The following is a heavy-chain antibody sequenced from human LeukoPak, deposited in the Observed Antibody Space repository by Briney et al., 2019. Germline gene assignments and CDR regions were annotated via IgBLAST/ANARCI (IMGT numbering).Heavy chain of an antibody. CDR2: IYPGDSDT. Sequence: GESLQISCQGSGYSFTSYWIGWLRQMPGKGLEWMGIIYPGDSDTRYSPSFQGQVTISADKSISTAYLQWSSLKASDTAMYYCARRVVNNRNWYFDLWGRGTLVTVSS. J-gene: IGHJ2*01. CDR1: GYSFTSYW. D-gene: IGHD4-23*01. V-gene: IGHV5-51*01. CDR3: ARRVVNNRNWYFDL.